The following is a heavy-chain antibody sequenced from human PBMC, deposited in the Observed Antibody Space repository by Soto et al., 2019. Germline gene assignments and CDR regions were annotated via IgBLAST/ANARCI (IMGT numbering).Heavy chain of an antibody. Sequence: QVQLVQSGAEVKKPGASVKVSCKASGYTFTSYGISWVRQAPGQGLEWMGWISVYNGNTNYEQKLEGRVTMTTETSTSKAYMELRSLRSDDTAVYYCASGWFGEFVYYFDYWGQGTLVTVSS. CDR3: ASGWFGEFVYYFDY. CDR2: ISVYNGNT. CDR1: GYTFTSYG. J-gene: IGHJ4*02. D-gene: IGHD3-10*01. V-gene: IGHV1-18*01.